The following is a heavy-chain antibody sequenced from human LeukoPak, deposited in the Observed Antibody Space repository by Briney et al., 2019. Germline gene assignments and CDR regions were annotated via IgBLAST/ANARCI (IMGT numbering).Heavy chain of an antibody. CDR1: GYTLTELS. CDR2: FDPEDGET. Sequence: ASVKASCKVSGYTLTELSMHWVRQAPGKGLEWMGGFDPEDGETIYAQKFQGRVTMTEDTSTDAAYMELSSLRSEDTAVYYCATSWELLTPDFDYWGQGTLVTVSS. J-gene: IGHJ4*02. D-gene: IGHD1-26*01. V-gene: IGHV1-24*01. CDR3: ATSWELLTPDFDY.